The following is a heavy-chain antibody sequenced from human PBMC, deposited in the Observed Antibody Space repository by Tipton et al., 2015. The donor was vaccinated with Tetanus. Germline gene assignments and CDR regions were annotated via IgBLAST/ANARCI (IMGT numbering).Heavy chain of an antibody. CDR2: IIPIFGTA. V-gene: IGHV1-69*13. D-gene: IGHD4-17*01. J-gene: IGHJ4*02. CDR3: ASPKAALDYGEKFDY. CDR1: GYTFTSYG. Sequence: QLVQSGAEVKKPGASVKVSCKASGYTFTSYGISWVRQAPGQGLEWMGGIIPIFGTANYAQKFQGRVTITADESTSTAYMELSSLRSEDTAVYYGASPKAALDYGEKFDYWGQGTLVTVSS.